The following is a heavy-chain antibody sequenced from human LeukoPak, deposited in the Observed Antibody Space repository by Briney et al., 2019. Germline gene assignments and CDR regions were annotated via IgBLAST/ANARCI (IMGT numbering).Heavy chain of an antibody. Sequence: SQTLSLTCAISGDSVSSNCAAWNWIRQSPSRGLEWLGRTYYRSKWYNDYAVSVKSRITINPDTSKNQFSLQLNSVTPEDTAVYYCAREAEAPGYSSSYDYWGQGTLVTVSS. J-gene: IGHJ4*02. V-gene: IGHV6-1*01. CDR1: GDSVSSNCAA. CDR2: TYYRSKWYN. CDR3: AREAEAPGYSSSYDY. D-gene: IGHD6-13*01.